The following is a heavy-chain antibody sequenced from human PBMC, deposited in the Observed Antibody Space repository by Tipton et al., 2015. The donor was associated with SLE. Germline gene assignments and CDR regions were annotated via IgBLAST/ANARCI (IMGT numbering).Heavy chain of an antibody. Sequence: TLSLTCTVSGGSISSGSYYWSWIRQPAGKGLEWIGRIYTSGSTNYNPSLKSRVTISVDTSKNQFSLKLCSVTAADTAVYYCARTRVGATVDYWGQGTLVTVSS. CDR1: GGSISSGSYY. CDR3: ARTRVGATVDY. CDR2: IYTSGST. J-gene: IGHJ4*02. D-gene: IGHD1-26*01. V-gene: IGHV4-61*02.